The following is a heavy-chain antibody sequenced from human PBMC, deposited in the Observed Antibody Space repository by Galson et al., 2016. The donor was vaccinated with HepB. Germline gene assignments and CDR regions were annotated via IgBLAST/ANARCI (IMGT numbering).Heavy chain of an antibody. D-gene: IGHD5-18*01. J-gene: IGHJ5*02. V-gene: IGHV3-33*01. Sequence: SLRLSCAASGFTFSSYGMHWVRQAPGKGLEWVAVIWYDGSNKNYADSVKGRFTISRDNSKNTVYLQMNSLRAEDTAVYYCAREVGYSYVVTINWFDPWGQGTRVTVSS. CDR1: GFTFSSYG. CDR3: AREVGYSYVVTINWFDP. CDR2: IWYDGSNK.